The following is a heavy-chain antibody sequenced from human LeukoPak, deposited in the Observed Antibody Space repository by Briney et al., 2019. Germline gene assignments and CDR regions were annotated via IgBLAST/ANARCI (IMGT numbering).Heavy chain of an antibody. V-gene: IGHV3-53*01. Sequence: GSLRLSCAASGFTVSNNYMSWVRRAAGKGLEWVALIYSAGGTYHADSVKGRFTISRDNSKNTLHLQMNSLRAEDTAVYYCVRNSGELGAWGQGTLVTVSS. CDR3: VRNSGELGA. J-gene: IGHJ5*02. D-gene: IGHD2-21*01. CDR1: GFTVSNNY. CDR2: IYSAGGT.